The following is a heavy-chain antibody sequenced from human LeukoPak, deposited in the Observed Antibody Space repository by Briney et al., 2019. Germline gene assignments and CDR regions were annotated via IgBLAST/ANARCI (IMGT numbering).Heavy chain of an antibody. V-gene: IGHV1-24*01. CDR2: FDPEDAET. CDR1: VYTLTELS. CDR3: ATGFYDSSGYYLEYFQH. Sequence: ASVKVSCKVSVYTLTELSMHWVRQAPGKGLEWMGGFDPEDAETIHAQKFQGRVTMTEDTSTDTAYMELSSLRSEDTAVYYCATGFYDSSGYYLEYFQHWGQGTLVTVSS. D-gene: IGHD3-22*01. J-gene: IGHJ1*01.